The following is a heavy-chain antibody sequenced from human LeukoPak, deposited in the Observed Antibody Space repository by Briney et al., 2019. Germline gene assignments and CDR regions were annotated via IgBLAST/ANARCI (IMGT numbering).Heavy chain of an antibody. V-gene: IGHV3-53*01. CDR2: IYSGGST. D-gene: IGHD5-18*01. J-gene: IGHJ4*02. CDR3: IYGYALDF. CDR1: GFTVSSKY. Sequence: GGSLRLSCAASGFTVSSKYMNWVRQAPGKGLEWVSVIYSGGSTRYADSVKGRFTISRDNSKNTLYLQMNSLRADDTAVYYCIYGYALDFWGQGTLVTVSS.